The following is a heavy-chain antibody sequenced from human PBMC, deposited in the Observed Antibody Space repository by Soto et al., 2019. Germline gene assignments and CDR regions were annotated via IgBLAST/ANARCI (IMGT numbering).Heavy chain of an antibody. D-gene: IGHD4-17*01. CDR2: ISYDGSNK. CDR1: GFTFSSYG. Sequence: QVQLVESGGGVVQPGRSLRLSCAASGFTFSSYGMHWVRQAPGKGLEWVAVISYDGSNKYYADSVKGRFTISRDNSKNTLYLQMNSLRAEDTAVYYCAKDKWEDYGDYLYYYYYGMDVW. V-gene: IGHV3-30*18. CDR3: AKDKWEDYGDYLYYYYYGMDV. J-gene: IGHJ6*01.